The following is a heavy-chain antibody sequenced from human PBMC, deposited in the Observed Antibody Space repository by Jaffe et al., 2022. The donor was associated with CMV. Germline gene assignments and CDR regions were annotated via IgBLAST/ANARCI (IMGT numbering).Heavy chain of an antibody. Sequence: QVQLQESGPGLVKPSETLSLTCTVSGGSISSYYWSWIRQPPGKGLEWIGYIYYSGSTNYNPSLKSRVTISVDTSKNQFSLKLSSVTAADTAVYYCARGDDYYYYMDVWGKGTTVTVSS. CDR2: IYYSGST. V-gene: IGHV4-59*01. CDR3: ARGDDYYYYMDV. J-gene: IGHJ6*03. CDR1: GGSISSYY.